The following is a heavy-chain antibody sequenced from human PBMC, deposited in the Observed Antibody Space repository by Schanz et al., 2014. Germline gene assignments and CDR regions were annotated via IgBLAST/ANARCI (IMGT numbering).Heavy chain of an antibody. J-gene: IGHJ4*02. CDR2: MYINSGST. CDR3: ARDGDFDY. Sequence: EVQLLESGGGLVQPGGSLRLSCAVSGFTVNTNYMSWVRQAPGKGLEWISSMYINSGSTQYADSVKGRFIISRDNSKNTLFLQMSSLRAEDTAVYYCARDGDFDYWGQGTLVTVSS. CDR1: GFTVNTNY. V-gene: IGHV3-66*01.